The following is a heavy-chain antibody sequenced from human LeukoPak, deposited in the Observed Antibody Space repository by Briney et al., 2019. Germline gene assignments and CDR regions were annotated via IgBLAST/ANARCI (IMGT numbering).Heavy chain of an antibody. CDR2: IIPIFGTA. CDR1: GGTFSSYA. J-gene: IGHJ6*02. CDR3: AREGSSSSGLYYYYGMDV. V-gene: IGHV1-69*13. Sequence: SVKVSCKASGGTFSSYAISWVRQAPGQGLEWMGGIIPIFGTANYAQKFQGRVTTTADESTSTAYMELSSLRSEDTAVYYCAREGSSSSGLYYYYGMDVWGQGTTVTVS. D-gene: IGHD6-6*01.